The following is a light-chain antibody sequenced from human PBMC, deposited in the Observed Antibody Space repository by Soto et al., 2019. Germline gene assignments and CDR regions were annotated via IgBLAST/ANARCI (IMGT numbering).Light chain of an antibody. CDR3: QSYDSSLSGFV. Sequence: QSVLTQPPSVSGAPGQRVTISCTGSSSNIGAGYDVHWYQQLPGTAPKLLIYGSRTRPSGVPDRFSGSKAGTPASLAITGLQAEDEADYYCQSYDSSLSGFVFGTGTKVTVL. V-gene: IGLV1-40*01. J-gene: IGLJ1*01. CDR2: GSR. CDR1: SSNIGAGYD.